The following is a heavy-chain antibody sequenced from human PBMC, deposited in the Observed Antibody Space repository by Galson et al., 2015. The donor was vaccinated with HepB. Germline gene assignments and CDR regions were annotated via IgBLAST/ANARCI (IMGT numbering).Heavy chain of an antibody. V-gene: IGHV4-38-2*02. D-gene: IGHD3-22*01. CDR3: ARDFFPYYYDSSGYYAGEYFDY. J-gene: IGHJ4*02. CDR2: IYHSGST. CDR1: GYSISSGYY. Sequence: ETLSLTCTVSGYSISSGYYWGWIRQPPGKGLEWIGSIYHSGSTYYNPSLKSRVTISVDTSKNQFSLKLSSVTAADTAVYYCARDFFPYYYDSSGYYAGEYFDYWGQGTLVTVSS.